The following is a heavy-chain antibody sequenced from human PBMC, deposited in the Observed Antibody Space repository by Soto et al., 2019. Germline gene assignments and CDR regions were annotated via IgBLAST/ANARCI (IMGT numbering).Heavy chain of an antibody. D-gene: IGHD3-3*01. J-gene: IGHJ4*02. Sequence: QVQLQESGPGLVKPSETLSLTCTVSGGSVSSGSYCWSWIRQPPGKGLEWIGYIYYSGSTNYNPSLKSRVTISVDTSKNQFSLKLSSVTAADTAVYYCASETYYDFWSGYTYWGQGTLVTVSS. CDR1: GGSVSSGSYC. CDR2: IYYSGST. V-gene: IGHV4-61*01. CDR3: ASETYYDFWSGYTY.